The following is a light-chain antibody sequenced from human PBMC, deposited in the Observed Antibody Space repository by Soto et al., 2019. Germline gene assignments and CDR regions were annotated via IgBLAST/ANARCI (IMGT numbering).Light chain of an antibody. V-gene: IGKV1-8*01. CDR3: QQVNNYPLT. CDR1: QGISSY. J-gene: IGKJ4*01. CDR2: AAS. Sequence: AIRMTQSPSSLSASTGDRVTITCRASQGISSYLAWYQQKPGKAPKLLIYAASTLQSGVPSRFSGSGSGTDFTLTISCLQSEDFATYYCQQVNNYPLTFGGGTKVEI.